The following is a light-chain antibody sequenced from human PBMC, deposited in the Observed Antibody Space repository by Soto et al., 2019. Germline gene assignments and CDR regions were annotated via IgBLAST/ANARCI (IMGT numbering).Light chain of an antibody. J-gene: IGKJ4*01. Sequence: DIQMTQSPSSLSAYVCDRVSITCRERQSFSFYLTCYQQKPGKAPKLLSYAASSLQSGGQSRTSGSGSGTEFSLTISSLQPEDFATYYCQQSYSTPPLSFGGGTVVEIK. V-gene: IGKV1-39*01. CDR2: AAS. CDR3: QQSYSTPPLS. CDR1: QSFSFY.